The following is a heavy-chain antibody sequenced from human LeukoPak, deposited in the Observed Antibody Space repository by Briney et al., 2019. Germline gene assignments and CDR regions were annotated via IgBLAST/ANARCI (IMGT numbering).Heavy chain of an antibody. J-gene: IGHJ5*02. CDR1: GFTFSSDW. V-gene: IGHV3-7*01. CDR3: AREDLGGDGYRFAH. Sequence: PGGSLRLSCAASGFTFSSDWMSWVRQAPGKRLEWVANIKPDGSENYYLDSVKGRFTTSRDNAKNSFYLQMNSLRAEDTAVYYCAREDLGGDGYRFAHWGQGTLVTVSS. CDR2: IKPDGSEN. D-gene: IGHD5-24*01.